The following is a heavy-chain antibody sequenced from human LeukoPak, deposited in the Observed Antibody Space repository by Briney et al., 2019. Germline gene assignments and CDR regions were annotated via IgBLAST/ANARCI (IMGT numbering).Heavy chain of an antibody. CDR2: INSDGSWT. J-gene: IGHJ6*02. Sequence: QAGGSLRLSCAASGHYWMHWVRQVPGKGLVWVSHINSDGSWTSYADSVKGRFTISKDNAKNSLYLQMNSLRAEDTALYYCARAPYSSGWYGEVYYYYGMDVWGQGTTVTVSS. CDR3: ARAPYSSGWYGEVYYYYGMDV. CDR1: GHYW. D-gene: IGHD6-19*01. V-gene: IGHV3-74*01.